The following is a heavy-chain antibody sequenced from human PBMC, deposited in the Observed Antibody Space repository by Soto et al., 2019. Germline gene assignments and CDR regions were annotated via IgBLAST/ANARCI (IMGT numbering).Heavy chain of an antibody. J-gene: IGHJ4*02. CDR2: IYYSGRT. CDR3: ARQRTSVVTRAYFDV. Sequence: SETLSFTCPVTGDSINRRSYYWGWIRQPPGKGLEWIGSIYYSGRTYNNPSLRSRVSMSIDTSKDQFSLKLKSVTAADTALYFCARQRTSVVTRAYFDVWGPGSLVTVSS. V-gene: IGHV4-39*01. CDR1: GDSINRRSYY. D-gene: IGHD2-21*02.